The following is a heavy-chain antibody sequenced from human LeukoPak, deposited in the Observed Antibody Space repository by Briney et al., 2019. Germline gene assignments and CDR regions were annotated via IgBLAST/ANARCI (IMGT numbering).Heavy chain of an antibody. CDR2: ISYDGSNK. D-gene: IGHD4-17*01. V-gene: IGHV3-30-3*01. CDR3: AKGPYGDYDY. CDR1: GFTFSSYA. Sequence: GGSLRLSCAASGFTFSSYAMHRVRQAPGKGLEWVAVISYDGSNKYYADSVKGRFTISRDNSKNTLYLQMNSLRAEDTAVYYCAKGPYGDYDYWGQGTLVTVSS. J-gene: IGHJ4*02.